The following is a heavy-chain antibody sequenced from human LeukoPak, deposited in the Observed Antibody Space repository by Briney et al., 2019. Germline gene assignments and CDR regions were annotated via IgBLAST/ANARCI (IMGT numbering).Heavy chain of an antibody. V-gene: IGHV3-23*01. Sequence: GGSLRLSCAASGFTFSSYAMSWVRQAPGKGLEWVSAISSSGGRTSYVDSVKGRFTISRDNSKNTLYLQMNSLRAEDTAVYYCAKDGREQWLVPYYFDYWGQGALVTASS. CDR3: AKDGREQWLVPYYFDY. J-gene: IGHJ4*02. CDR2: ISSSGGRT. CDR1: GFTFSSYA. D-gene: IGHD6-19*01.